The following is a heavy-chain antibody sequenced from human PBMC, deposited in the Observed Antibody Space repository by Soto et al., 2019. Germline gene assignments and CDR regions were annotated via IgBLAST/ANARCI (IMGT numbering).Heavy chain of an antibody. D-gene: IGHD3-10*01. V-gene: IGHV3-23*01. CDR2: VTVTGGST. J-gene: IGHJ5*02. Sequence: GESLKISCAASAISFNTYGVTWVRQAPGKGLEWVSTVTVTGGSTYYADSVKGRFTISRDRSNYTVSLLLNSLRVEDTAIYYCAGQRSPEAWFDPWGQGTLVTVSS. CDR3: AGQRSPEAWFDP. CDR1: AISFNTYG.